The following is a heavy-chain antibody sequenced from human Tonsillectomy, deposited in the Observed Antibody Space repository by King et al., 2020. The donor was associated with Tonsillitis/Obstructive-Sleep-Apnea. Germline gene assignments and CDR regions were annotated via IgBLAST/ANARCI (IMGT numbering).Heavy chain of an antibody. CDR3: ACRDIPDI. J-gene: IGHJ3*02. D-gene: IGHD2-15*01. V-gene: IGHV4-34*01. Sequence: VQLPQWGAGLLKPSETLSLTCAVYGGSFSGYYWSWIRQPPGKGLEWIGEINHSGSTNYNPSLKSRVTISVDTSKNQFSLKLSSVTAADTAVYYCACRDIPDIWGQGTMVTVSS. CDR1: GGSFSGYY. CDR2: INHSGST.